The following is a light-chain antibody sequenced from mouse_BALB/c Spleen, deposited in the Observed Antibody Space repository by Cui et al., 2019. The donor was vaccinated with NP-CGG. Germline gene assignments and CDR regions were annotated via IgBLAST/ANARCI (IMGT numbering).Light chain of an antibody. J-gene: IGLJ1*01. CDR1: TGAVTTNNF. CDR2: GTN. CDR3: ALWYSNHWV. V-gene: IGLV1*01. Sequence: QSVVTLDSPLTTSPGETVTLTCRSSTGAVTTNNFANWVQEKPDHLFTGLIGGTNNRPPGVPARFSGSLIGDKAALTITGAQTEDEAIYFCALWYSNHWVFGGGTKLTVL.